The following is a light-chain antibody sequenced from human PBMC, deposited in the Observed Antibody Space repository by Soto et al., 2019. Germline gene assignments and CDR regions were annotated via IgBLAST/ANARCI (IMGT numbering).Light chain of an antibody. CDR3: QQYNPYSPWT. CDR2: KAS. CDR1: QSISSW. Sequence: VHMTHSPSTLSASVLYRVTITFLSSQSISSWLAWFQQKPGKAPKLLISKASSLQSGVPSRFSGSGSGTEFTLTISSLQPDDFATYYCQQYNPYSPWTFGQGTKVDIK. J-gene: IGKJ1*01. V-gene: IGKV1-5*03.